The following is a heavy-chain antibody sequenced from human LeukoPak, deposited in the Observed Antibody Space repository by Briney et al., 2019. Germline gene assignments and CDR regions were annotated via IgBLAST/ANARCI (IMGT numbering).Heavy chain of an antibody. CDR3: IRDLFDDYSLDY. J-gene: IGHJ4*02. CDR1: GFTFSSYS. CDR2: INSYSSLM. D-gene: IGHD3-16*01. V-gene: IGHV3-21*01. Sequence: GGSLRLSCAASGFTFSSYSMNWVRQAPGKGLELVSSINSYSSLMFYAEAVKGRCTISRDNARNSLYLQMNSLRAEDTAVYYCIRDLFDDYSLDYWGQGALVTVSS.